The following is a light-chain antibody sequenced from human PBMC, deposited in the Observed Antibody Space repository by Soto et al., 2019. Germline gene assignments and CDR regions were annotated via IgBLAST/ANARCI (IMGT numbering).Light chain of an antibody. V-gene: IGKV1-5*01. Sequence: DIQMTQSPSTLSASVGDRVTITCRASQSITNWLAWYQQKPGKAPKLLMYDASSFHSGVPSRFSGSGSGTEFTLTISSLHPDDFATYYCQQYNSYSPTFGQGTKV. J-gene: IGKJ1*01. CDR2: DAS. CDR1: QSITNW. CDR3: QQYNSYSPT.